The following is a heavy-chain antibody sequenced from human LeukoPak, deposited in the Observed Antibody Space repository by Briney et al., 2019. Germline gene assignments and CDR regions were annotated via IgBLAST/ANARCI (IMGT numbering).Heavy chain of an antibody. CDR2: INHSGST. D-gene: IGHD2-2*01. J-gene: IGHJ5*02. Sequence: SETLSLTCAVYGGSFSGYYWSWIRQPPGKGLEWIGEINHSGSTNYNPSLKSRVTISVDTSKNQFSLKLSSVTAADTAVYYCARFRSIDIVVVPAAMSRNNWFDPWGQGTLVTVSS. CDR1: GGSFSGYY. CDR3: ARFRSIDIVVVPAAMSRNNWFDP. V-gene: IGHV4-34*01.